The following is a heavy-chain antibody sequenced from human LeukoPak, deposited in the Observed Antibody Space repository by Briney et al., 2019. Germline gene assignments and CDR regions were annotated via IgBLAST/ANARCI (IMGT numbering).Heavy chain of an antibody. CDR3: AKSGGSIPLRGVDY. CDR1: GFTFCDYA. CDR2: ISWNSAII. V-gene: IGHV3-9*01. J-gene: IGHJ4*02. Sequence: GRSLRLSCAASGFTFCDYAMHWVRQAPGQGLEWVSGISWNSAIIDYADSVKGRFTISRDNAKNSLYLQMNSLRAEDTALYYCAKSGGSIPLRGVDYWGQGTLVTVSS. D-gene: IGHD3-10*01.